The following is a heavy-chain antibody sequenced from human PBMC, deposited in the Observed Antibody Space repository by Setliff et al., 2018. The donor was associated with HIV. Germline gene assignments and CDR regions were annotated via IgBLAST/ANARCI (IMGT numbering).Heavy chain of an antibody. D-gene: IGHD6-13*01. CDR3: ARAQQQRVLPSFYYYYYMDV. V-gene: IGHV1-8*02. J-gene: IGHJ6*03. CDR2: MNPNSGNT. Sequence: ASVKVSCKASGYTFTSYDINWVRQATGQGLEWMGWMNPNSGNTGYAQKFQGRVTMTRNTSISTAYMELSSLRSEDTAVYYCARAQQQRVLPSFYYYYYMDVWGKGTTVTVSS. CDR1: GYTFTSYD.